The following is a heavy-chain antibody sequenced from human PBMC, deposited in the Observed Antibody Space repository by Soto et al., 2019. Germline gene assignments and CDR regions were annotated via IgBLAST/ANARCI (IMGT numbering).Heavy chain of an antibody. CDR3: ARDGLLNWNDGVFDY. CDR2: FDPEDGET. D-gene: IGHD1-20*01. J-gene: IGHJ4*02. CDR1: GYTLTELS. Sequence: ASVKVSCKVSGYTLTELSMHWVRQAPGKGLEWMGGFDPEDGETIYAQKFQGRVTMTEDTSTDTAYMELSSLRSEDTAVYYCARDGLLNWNDGVFDYWGQGTLVTVSS. V-gene: IGHV1-24*01.